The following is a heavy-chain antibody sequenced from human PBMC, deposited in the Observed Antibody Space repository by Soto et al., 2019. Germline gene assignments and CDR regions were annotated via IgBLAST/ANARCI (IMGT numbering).Heavy chain of an antibody. CDR2: NYYSGGT. V-gene: IGHV4-39*01. D-gene: IGHD6-19*01. Sequence: QLQLQESGPGLVKPSETLSLTCTVSGGSISSSSYYWGWIRHPPGKVLEWIGSNYYSGGTYYNPYLRILVTPFVETTKNLFSLRLSSVTDADTAVYYCARHGRGEYSSGWYYYFDYWGQGTLVTVSS. CDR3: ARHGRGEYSSGWYYYFDY. J-gene: IGHJ4*02. CDR1: GGSISSSSYY.